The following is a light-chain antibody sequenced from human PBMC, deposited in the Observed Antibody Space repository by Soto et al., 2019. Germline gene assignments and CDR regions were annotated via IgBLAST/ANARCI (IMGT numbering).Light chain of an antibody. CDR3: QHYTNCPPWT. V-gene: IGKV3-15*01. Sequence: EIVMTQSPAIRSVIPGERAALSCRASQSVSSNLAWYQQKPGQAPRLLMYGASTRATGVPARFRGSGSGTDFTLTSSALQSEGFAVYYCQHYTNCPPWTLGQGTKGDSK. CDR1: QSVSSN. CDR2: GAS. J-gene: IGKJ1*01.